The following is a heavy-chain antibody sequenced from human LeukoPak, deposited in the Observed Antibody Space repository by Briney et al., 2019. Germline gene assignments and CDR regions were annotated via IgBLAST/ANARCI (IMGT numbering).Heavy chain of an antibody. D-gene: IGHD6-19*01. CDR3: AKWWGSYSSGWYGAGFDY. CDR2: ISGSGGST. CDR1: GFTFSSYA. J-gene: IGHJ4*02. V-gene: IGHV3-23*01. Sequence: GGSLRLSCAASGFTFSSYAMSWVRQAPGKGLEWVSAISGSGGSTYYADSVKGRFTISRDNSKNTLYLQMNSLRAEDTVVYYCAKWWGSYSSGWYGAGFDYWGQGTLVTVSS.